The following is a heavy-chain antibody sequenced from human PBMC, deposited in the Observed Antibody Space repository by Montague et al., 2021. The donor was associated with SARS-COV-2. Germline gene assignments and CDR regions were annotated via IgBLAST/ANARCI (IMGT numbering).Heavy chain of an antibody. J-gene: IGHJ2*01. CDR3: ARGSVAGTGNWYFDL. CDR2: ISSSSSYI. Sequence: SLRLSCAASGFTFSSYSMNWVRQAPGKGLEWVSSISSSSSYIYCADSVKGRFTISRDNAKNSLYLQMNSLRAEDTAVYYCARGSVAGTGNWYFDLWGRGTLVTVSS. D-gene: IGHD6-19*01. CDR1: GFTFSSYS. V-gene: IGHV3-21*01.